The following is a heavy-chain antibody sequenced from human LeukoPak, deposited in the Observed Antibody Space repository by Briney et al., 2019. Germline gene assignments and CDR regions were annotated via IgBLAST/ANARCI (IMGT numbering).Heavy chain of an antibody. V-gene: IGHV4-4*02. D-gene: IGHD5-12*01. CDR1: GGSISSSNW. CDR3: ARGPGGYSGYAYFDY. J-gene: IGHJ4*02. Sequence: PSETLSLTCAVSGGSISSSNWWSWVRQPPGKGLEWIGEIYHSGSTNYNPSLKSRVTISVDTSKNQFSLKLSSVTAADTAVYYCARGPGGYSGYAYFDYWGQGTLVTVSS. CDR2: IYHSGST.